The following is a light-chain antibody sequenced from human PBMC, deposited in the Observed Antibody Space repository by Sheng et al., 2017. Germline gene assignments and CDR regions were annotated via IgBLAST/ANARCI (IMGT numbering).Light chain of an antibody. CDR1: QTISNY. V-gene: IGKV1-39*01. J-gene: IGKJ1*01. CDR3: QQSYSSPWT. CDR2: AAS. Sequence: DIQMTQSPSSLSASVGDRVTITCRASQTISNYLNWYQQKPGKAPKLLIYAASTLQSGVPSRFSGSESGTDFTLTISSLHLEDFATYYCQQSYSSPWTFGQGTKVESK.